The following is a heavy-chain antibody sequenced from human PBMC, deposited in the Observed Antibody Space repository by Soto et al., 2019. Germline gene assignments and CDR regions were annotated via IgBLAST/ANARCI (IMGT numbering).Heavy chain of an antibody. CDR3: ARGYDSSSSSWFDP. V-gene: IGHV4-31*03. D-gene: IGHD6-6*01. J-gene: IGHJ5*02. CDR2: IYYSGST. CDR1: GGSISSGGYY. Sequence: SETLSLTCTVSGGSISSGGYYWSWIRQHPGKGLEWIGYIYYSGSTYYNPSLKSRVTISVDTSKNQFSLKLSSVTAADTAVYYCARGYDSSSSSWFDPWGQGTLVTVSS.